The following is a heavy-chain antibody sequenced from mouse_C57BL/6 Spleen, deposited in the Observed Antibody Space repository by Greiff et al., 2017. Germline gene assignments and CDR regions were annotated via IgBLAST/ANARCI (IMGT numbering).Heavy chain of an antibody. Sequence: EVQLQESGAELVRPGASVKLSCTASGFNIKDYYMHWVKQRPEQGLEWIGRIDPEDGDTEYAPKFQGKATMTADTSSNTAYLQLSSRTSGDTAVYYCTAHTRHYYRNWGQGTSVTVSS. D-gene: IGHD1-2*01. J-gene: IGHJ4*01. CDR3: TAHTRHYYRN. V-gene: IGHV14-1*01. CDR1: GFNIKDYY. CDR2: IDPEDGDT.